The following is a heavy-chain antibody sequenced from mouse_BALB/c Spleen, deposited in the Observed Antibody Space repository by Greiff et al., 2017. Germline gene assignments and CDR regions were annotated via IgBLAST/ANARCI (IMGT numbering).Heavy chain of an antibody. CDR3: ARDGSSPYYYAMDY. D-gene: IGHD1-1*01. CDR2: ISSGSSTI. Sequence: EVMLVESGGGLVQPGGSRKLSCAASGFTFSSFGMHWVRQAPEKGLEWVAYISSGSSTIYYADTVKGRFTISRDNPKNTLFLQMTSLRSEDTAMYYCARDGSSPYYYAMDYWGQGTSVTVSS. CDR1: GFTFSSFG. J-gene: IGHJ4*01. V-gene: IGHV5-17*02.